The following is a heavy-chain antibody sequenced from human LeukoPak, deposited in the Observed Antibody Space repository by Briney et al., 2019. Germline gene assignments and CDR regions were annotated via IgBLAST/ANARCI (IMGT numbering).Heavy chain of an antibody. CDR3: AKAPEAVAGSYYFDY. CDR1: GGSISSSN. Sequence: GTLSLTCAVSGGSISSSNWWSWVRQPPGKGLEWVSAISGSGGSTYYADSVKGRFTISRDNSKNTLYLQMNSLRAEDTAVYYCAKAPEAVAGSYYFDYWGQGTLVTVSS. CDR2: ISGSGGST. V-gene: IGHV3-23*01. D-gene: IGHD6-19*01. J-gene: IGHJ4*02.